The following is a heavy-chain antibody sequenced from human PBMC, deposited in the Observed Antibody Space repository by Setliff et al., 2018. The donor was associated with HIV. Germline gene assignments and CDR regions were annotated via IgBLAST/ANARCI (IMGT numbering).Heavy chain of an antibody. CDR3: TRGQRLTIFGVVIRRDWFDP. V-gene: IGHV3-23*01. CDR2: ISGGGGGT. J-gene: IGHJ5*02. CDR1: GVSFNNYA. D-gene: IGHD3-3*01. Sequence: PGGSLRLSCAASGVSFNNYAMSWVRQAPGKGLEWVSAISGGGGGTNCADSVRGRFTISRDNSNNTLYLHMNNLRADDTAVYYCTRGQRLTIFGVVIRRDWFDPWGQGTLVTVSS.